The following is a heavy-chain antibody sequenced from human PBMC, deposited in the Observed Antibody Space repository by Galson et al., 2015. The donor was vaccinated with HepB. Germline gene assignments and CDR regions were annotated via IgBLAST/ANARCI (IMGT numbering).Heavy chain of an antibody. D-gene: IGHD2-2*01. J-gene: IGHJ4*02. CDR3: AKGGCRSTSCLDN. CDR1: GFTFSRSW. Sequence: SLRLSCAASGFTFSRSWMHWVRQVPGKGLMWISHINSGGSSTNYADSVKGRFTISSDNANNTLYLQMNSLRAEDTAVYYCAKGGCRSTSCLDNWGQGTLVTVSS. CDR2: INSGGSST. V-gene: IGHV3-74*01.